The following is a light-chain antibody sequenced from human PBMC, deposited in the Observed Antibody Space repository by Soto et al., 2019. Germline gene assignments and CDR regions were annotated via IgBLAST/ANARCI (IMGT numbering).Light chain of an antibody. CDR1: QGISSY. J-gene: IGKJ1*01. CDR3: QQYYSYPRT. V-gene: IGKV1-8*01. Sequence: AIRMTQSPSSLSASTGDRVTITCRASQGISSYLAWYQQKPGKAPKLLIYAASTLQSGVPSRFSGSGSGTDFTLTISCLQSEDFETYDCQQYYSYPRTFGQGTKVEIK. CDR2: AAS.